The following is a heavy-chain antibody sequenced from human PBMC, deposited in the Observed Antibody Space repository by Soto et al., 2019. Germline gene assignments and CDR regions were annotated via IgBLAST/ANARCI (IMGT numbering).Heavy chain of an antibody. J-gene: IGHJ6*02. V-gene: IGHV5-51*01. Sequence: PGESLKISCKGSGYSFTSYWIGWVRQMPGKGLEWMGIIYPGDSDTRYSPSFQGQVTISADKSISTSYLQGSSLKASDTAMYYCARRGRYGPHYYYYGMDVWGQGTTVTVSS. D-gene: IGHD6-19*01. CDR3: ARRGRYGPHYYYYGMDV. CDR2: IYPGDSDT. CDR1: GYSFTSYW.